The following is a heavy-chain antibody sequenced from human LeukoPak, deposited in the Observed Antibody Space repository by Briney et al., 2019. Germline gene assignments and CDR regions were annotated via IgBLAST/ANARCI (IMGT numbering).Heavy chain of an antibody. D-gene: IGHD3-10*01. CDR3: ARSKGKLWFGETYDWFDP. CDR1: GGTFSSYA. J-gene: IGHJ5*02. V-gene: IGHV1-69*06. Sequence: ASVKVSCKASGGTFSSYAISWVRQAPGRGLEWMGGIVPIFGTANYAQKFQGRVTITADKSTSTAYMELSSLRSEDTAVYYCARSKGKLWFGETYDWFDPWGQGTLVTVSS. CDR2: IVPIFGTA.